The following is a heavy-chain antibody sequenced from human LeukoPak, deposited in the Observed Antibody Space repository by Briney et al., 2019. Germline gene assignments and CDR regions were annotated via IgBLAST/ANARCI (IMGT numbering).Heavy chain of an antibody. D-gene: IGHD6-13*01. Sequence: KSSETLSLTCTVSGGSISSGSYYWSWIRQPAGKGLEWIGRIYTSGSTNYNPSLKSRVTISVDTSKNQFSLKLSSVTAADTAVYYCARGRIAAAGTGWFDPWGQGTLVTVSS. CDR3: ARGRIAAAGTGWFDP. V-gene: IGHV4-61*02. CDR2: IYTSGST. CDR1: GGSISSGSYY. J-gene: IGHJ5*02.